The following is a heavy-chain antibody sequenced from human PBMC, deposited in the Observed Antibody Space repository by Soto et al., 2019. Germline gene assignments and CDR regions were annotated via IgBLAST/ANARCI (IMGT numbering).Heavy chain of an antibody. CDR3: ARVNVVGYYYGMDV. CDR2: IYYSGST. Sequence: PSETLSLTCTVSGGSISSGDYYWSWIRQPPGKGLEWIGYIYYSGSTYYNPPLKSRVTISVDTSKNQFSLKLSSVTAADTAVYYCARVNVVGYYYGMDVWGQGTTVTVSS. D-gene: IGHD2-21*01. J-gene: IGHJ6*02. V-gene: IGHV4-30-4*01. CDR1: GGSISSGDYY.